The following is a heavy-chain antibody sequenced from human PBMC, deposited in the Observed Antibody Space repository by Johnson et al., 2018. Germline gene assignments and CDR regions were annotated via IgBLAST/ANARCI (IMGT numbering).Heavy chain of an antibody. CDR3: ARDGSYCSGGSCSLDAFDI. CDR1: GYTFTSYY. J-gene: IGHJ3*02. V-gene: IGHV1-46*01. Sequence: QVQLVQSGAEVKKPGASVKVSCKASGYTFTSYYMHWVRQAPGQGLEWMGIINPSGGSTSYAQKFQGRVTMTRDTSTSTVYMELSSLRSEDPAVYYCARDGSYCSGGSCSLDAFDIWGQGTMVTVSS. CDR2: INPSGGST. D-gene: IGHD2-15*01.